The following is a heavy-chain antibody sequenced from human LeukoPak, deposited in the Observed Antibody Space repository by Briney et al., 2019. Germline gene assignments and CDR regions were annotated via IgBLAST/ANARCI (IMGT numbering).Heavy chain of an antibody. CDR2: IYYSGST. J-gene: IGHJ5*02. V-gene: IGHV4-59*08. Sequence: PSETLSLTCTVSGGSISSYCWSWIRQPPGKGLEWIGYIYYSGSTNYNPSLKSRVTISADTSKNQFSLKLNSVTAADTAVYYCVRPYCSSSTSCYEFDPWGQGTLVTVSS. D-gene: IGHD2-2*01. CDR3: VRPYCSSSTSCYEFDP. CDR1: GGSISSYC.